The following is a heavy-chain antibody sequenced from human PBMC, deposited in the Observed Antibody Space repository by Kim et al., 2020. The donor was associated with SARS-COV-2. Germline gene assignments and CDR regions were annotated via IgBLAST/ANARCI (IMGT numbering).Heavy chain of an antibody. CDR1: GYTFTSYA. V-gene: IGHV1-3*01. CDR3: ARGNDILTGYSNYYGMDV. Sequence: ASVKVSCKASGYTFTSYAMHWVRQAPGQRLEWMGWINAGNGNTKYSQKFQGRVTITRDTSASTAYMELSSLRSEDTAVYYCARGNDILTGYSNYYGMDVWGQGTTVTVSS. J-gene: IGHJ6*02. D-gene: IGHD3-9*01. CDR2: INAGNGNT.